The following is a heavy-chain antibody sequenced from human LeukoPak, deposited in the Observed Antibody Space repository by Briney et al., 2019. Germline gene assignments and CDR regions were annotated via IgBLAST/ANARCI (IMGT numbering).Heavy chain of an antibody. Sequence: ASVKISCKASGYTFTGYYLHWVRQAPGQGLEWMGWISPNSDDTNYAQKFRGRVNMTRDTSISTAYMELSRLRSDDTAIYYCARGGFDYWGQGTLVTISS. CDR3: ARGGFDY. CDR1: GYTFTGYY. CDR2: ISPNSDDT. J-gene: IGHJ4*02. V-gene: IGHV1-2*02.